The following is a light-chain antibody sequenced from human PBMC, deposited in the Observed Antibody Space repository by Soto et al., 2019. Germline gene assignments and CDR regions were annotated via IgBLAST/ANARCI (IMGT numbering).Light chain of an antibody. CDR3: SFYTISGV. V-gene: IGLV2-14*01. CDR2: EVS. CDR1: SSDVGGYNY. J-gene: IGLJ3*02. Sequence: QPVLTQPASVSGSPGQSITISCTGTSSDVGGYNYVSWFQHHPGKAPKLIIYEVSNRPSGVSNRFSGSKSGNTASLTISGLRAEDEADYYCSFYTISGVFGGGTKLTVL.